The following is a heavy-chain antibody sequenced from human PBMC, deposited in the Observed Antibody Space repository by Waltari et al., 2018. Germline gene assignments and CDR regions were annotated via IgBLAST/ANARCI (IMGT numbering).Heavy chain of an antibody. CDR2: FDPEDGET. V-gene: IGHV1-24*01. D-gene: IGHD3-9*01. Sequence: QVQLVQSGAEVKKPGASVKVSCKVSGYTLTDVSMHWGRQAPGKGLEWMGGFDPEDGETIYAQKFQGRVTMTEDTSTDTAYMELSSLRSEDTAVYYCATGSPLRYFDWLLTNWFDPWGQGTLVTVSS. CDR3: ATGSPLRYFDWLLTNWFDP. J-gene: IGHJ5*02. CDR1: GYTLTDVS.